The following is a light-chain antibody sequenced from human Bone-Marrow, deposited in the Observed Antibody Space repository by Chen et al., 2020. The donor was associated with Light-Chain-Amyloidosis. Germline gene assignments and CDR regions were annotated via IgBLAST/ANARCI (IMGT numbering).Light chain of an antibody. CDR1: QPISSNY. Sequence: EIVLTQSPGTLYLSPGEGANLSSRASQPISSNYLTWYQQKSGQAPRLLIYGSSSRATGIPDRFTGSGSGTDFTLTIDRLEPEDFTMYCCQQDGTSPLAVGGGTKVEIK. V-gene: IGKV3-20*01. CDR2: GSS. J-gene: IGKJ4*01. CDR3: QQDGTSPLA.